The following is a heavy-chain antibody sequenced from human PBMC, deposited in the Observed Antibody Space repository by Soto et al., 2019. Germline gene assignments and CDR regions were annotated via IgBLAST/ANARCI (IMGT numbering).Heavy chain of an antibody. D-gene: IGHD5-12*01. Sequence: GGSLRLSCAASGFTFSIYAMSWVRHAPGKGLEWVSAISGSGGSTYYADSVKGRFTISRDNSKNTLYLQMNSLRAEDTAVYYCAKVLRGYSGYTIDYYYYGMDVWGQGTTVTVSS. CDR1: GFTFSIYA. V-gene: IGHV3-23*01. CDR3: AKVLRGYSGYTIDYYYYGMDV. J-gene: IGHJ6*02. CDR2: ISGSGGST.